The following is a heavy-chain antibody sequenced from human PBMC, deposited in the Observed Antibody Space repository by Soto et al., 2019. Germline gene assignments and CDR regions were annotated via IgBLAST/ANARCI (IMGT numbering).Heavy chain of an antibody. Sequence: QVHLVQSGAEVKKPGASVKVSCKGSGYGFTTYGITWVRQAPGQGLEWMAWISAHNGNTNYAQKLQGRVTVTRDTSTSTAYMVLSSLRSDDTAVYYCARGRDGDYWGQGALVTVSS. CDR3: ARGRDGDY. CDR2: ISAHNGNT. D-gene: IGHD6-6*01. CDR1: GYGFTTYG. V-gene: IGHV1-18*01. J-gene: IGHJ4*02.